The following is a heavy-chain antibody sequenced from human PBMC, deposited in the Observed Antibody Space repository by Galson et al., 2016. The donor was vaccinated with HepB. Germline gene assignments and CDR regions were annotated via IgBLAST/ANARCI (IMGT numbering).Heavy chain of an antibody. V-gene: IGHV3-11*06. CDR3: AREGFSRRKNSYDSTASQL. CDR2: ISGSSHDT. J-gene: IGHJ4*02. D-gene: IGHD3-22*01. Sequence: SLRLSCAASEFTFSYYYMSWIRQAPGKGLEWVSYISGSSHDTNYADSVKGRFTISRDNAKNSLYLQMTSLRAEDTAVYYCAREGFSRRKNSYDSTASQLRGQGTLVTVSS. CDR1: EFTFSYYY.